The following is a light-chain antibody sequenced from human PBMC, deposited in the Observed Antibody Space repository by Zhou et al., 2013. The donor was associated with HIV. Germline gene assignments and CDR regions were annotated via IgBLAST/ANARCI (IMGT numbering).Light chain of an antibody. CDR1: QHISDS. CDR2: KAS. J-gene: IGKJ1*01. CDR3: QQYFSFPQT. V-gene: IGKV1-5*03. Sequence: DFQMTQSPSTLSASIGDRVTITCRASQHISDSLAWYQQKPGKAPKLLIYKASNLDTGVPSRFSGSGSGTEFTLTVSGLQPDDFATYYCQQYFSFPQTFGQGTKVEMK.